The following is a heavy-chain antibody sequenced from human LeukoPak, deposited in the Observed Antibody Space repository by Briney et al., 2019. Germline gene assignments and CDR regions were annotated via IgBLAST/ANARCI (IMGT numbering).Heavy chain of an antibody. Sequence: PGRSLRLSCAASGFTFNNYGMHWVRQAPGKGLEWMALISYDGSNKYNTDSVKGRFTISRDNSKNTLYLQVNSLRAEDTAVYYCARKTSGSYFYDAFDIWGQGTMVTVSS. D-gene: IGHD1-26*01. CDR2: ISYDGSNK. V-gene: IGHV3-30*03. CDR3: ARKTSGSYFYDAFDI. J-gene: IGHJ3*02. CDR1: GFTFNNYG.